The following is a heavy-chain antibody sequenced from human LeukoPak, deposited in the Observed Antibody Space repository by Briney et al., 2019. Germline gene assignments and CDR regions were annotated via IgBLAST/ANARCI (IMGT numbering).Heavy chain of an antibody. J-gene: IGHJ5*02. V-gene: IGHV1-18*01. D-gene: IGHD5-18*01. CDR1: GYTFTSYG. Sequence: ASVKVSCTASGYTFTSYGISWVRQAPGQGLEWMGWISAYNGNTNYAQKLQSRVTMTTDTSTSTAYMELRSLRSDDTAVYYCARGAVQLWLVQNPYWFDPWGQGTLVTVSS. CDR2: ISAYNGNT. CDR3: ARGAVQLWLVQNPYWFDP.